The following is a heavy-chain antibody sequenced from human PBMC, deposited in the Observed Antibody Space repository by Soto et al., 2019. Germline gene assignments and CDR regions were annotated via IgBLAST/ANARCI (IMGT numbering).Heavy chain of an antibody. CDR1: GFTVSTYG. V-gene: IGHV3-30*03. Sequence: QVQLVESGGGVVQPGRYLRVSCAVSGFTVSTYGMHWVRQAPGKGLEWVAVISRDGGTKYYADSVKGRFTISRDNSRNTLFLEMNSLRGDDMAVYYCTGEVASGYWGQGTLVTVSS. CDR2: ISRDGGTK. J-gene: IGHJ4*02. D-gene: IGHD2-8*02. CDR3: TGEVASGY.